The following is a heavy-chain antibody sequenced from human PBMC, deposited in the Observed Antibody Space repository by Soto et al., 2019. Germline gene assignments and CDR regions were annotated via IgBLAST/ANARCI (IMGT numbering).Heavy chain of an antibody. V-gene: IGHV3-21*01. CDR3: ATAFDPAMLTSDY. J-gene: IGHJ4*02. D-gene: IGHD5-18*01. CDR1: GLTFGRYT. CDR2: ISTPSNYI. Sequence: EVQLVESGGGLVKPGGSLRLSCAASGLTFGRYTMNWVRQAPGKGLEWVASISTPSNYIDYAPSVKGRFTISRDNAKNSVSLQMARLRAQDTALYYCATAFDPAMLTSDYWGQGTQVTVSS.